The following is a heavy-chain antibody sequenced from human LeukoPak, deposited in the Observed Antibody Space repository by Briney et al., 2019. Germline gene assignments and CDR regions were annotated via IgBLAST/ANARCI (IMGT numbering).Heavy chain of an antibody. V-gene: IGHV4-38-2*01. Sequence: PSETLSLTCAVSGYSISSGYYWGWIRQPPGKGLEWIGSIYHSGSTYYNPSLKSRVTISVDTSKNQFSLKLSSVTAADTAVYYCARQTRDGYNYFVYWGQGTLVTVSS. CDR3: ARQTRDGYNYFVY. D-gene: IGHD5-24*01. J-gene: IGHJ4*02. CDR1: GYSISSGYY. CDR2: IYHSGST.